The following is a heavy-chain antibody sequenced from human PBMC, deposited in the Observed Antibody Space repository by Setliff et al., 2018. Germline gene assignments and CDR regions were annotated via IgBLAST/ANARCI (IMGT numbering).Heavy chain of an antibody. CDR1: GYSISSGYY. CDR2: IYHSGST. Sequence: SETLSLTCAVSGYSISSGYYWGWIRQPPGKGLEWIGSIYHSGSTYYNPSLKSRVTISVDTSKNQFSLKLSSVTAADTAVYYCARGAGAAGLFDYWGQGTLVTVSS. CDR3: ARGAGAAGLFDY. J-gene: IGHJ4*02. D-gene: IGHD6-13*01. V-gene: IGHV4-38-2*01.